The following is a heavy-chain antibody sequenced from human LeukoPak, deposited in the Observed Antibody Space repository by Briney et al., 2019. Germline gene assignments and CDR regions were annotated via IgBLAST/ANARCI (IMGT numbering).Heavy chain of an antibody. CDR2: ISAGAGTT. V-gene: IGHV3-23*01. Sequence: GGSLRLSCAASGFTFSSYGMHWVRQAPGKGLEWVSAISAGAGTTYYADSVKGRFTISRDNSKNTLYLQMNSLRAEDTAVYYCAKDRGYWGQGTLVTVSS. CDR3: AKDRGY. J-gene: IGHJ4*02. CDR1: GFTFSSYG.